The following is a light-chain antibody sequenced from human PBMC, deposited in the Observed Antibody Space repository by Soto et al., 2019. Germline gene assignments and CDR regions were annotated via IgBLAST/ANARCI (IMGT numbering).Light chain of an antibody. CDR2: GAS. J-gene: IGKJ1*01. Sequence: EVVLTQSPGTLSLSPGERATLSCRASQSVSSNYLAWYQQKPGQAPRLFIYGASNRATGIPDRFSGSGSGTDFTLTISRLEPEDFAVYYCQQYGSSGTFGQAT. CDR1: QSVSSNY. V-gene: IGKV3-20*01. CDR3: QQYGSSGT.